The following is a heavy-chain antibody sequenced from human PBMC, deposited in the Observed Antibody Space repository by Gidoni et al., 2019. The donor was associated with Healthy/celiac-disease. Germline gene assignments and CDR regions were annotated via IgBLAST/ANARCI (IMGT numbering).Heavy chain of an antibody. CDR3: AKDLMDV. CDR1: GFTFSSYG. Sequence: QVQLVESGGGVVQPGRSLRPSCAASGFTFSSYGMHWVRQAPGKGLEWVAVISYDGSNKYYADSVKGRFTISRDNSKNTLYLQMNSLRAEDTAVYYCAKDLMDVWGKGTTVTVSS. V-gene: IGHV3-30*18. J-gene: IGHJ6*03. CDR2: ISYDGSNK.